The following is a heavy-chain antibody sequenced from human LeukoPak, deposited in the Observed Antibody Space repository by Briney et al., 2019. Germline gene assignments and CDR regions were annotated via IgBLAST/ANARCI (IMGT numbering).Heavy chain of an antibody. CDR2: INHSGST. V-gene: IGHV4-34*01. CDR1: GGSFSGYY. CDR3: ARTLGYCTNGVCYTALYNWFDP. D-gene: IGHD2-8*01. J-gene: IGHJ5*02. Sequence: SSETLSLTCAVYGGSFSGYYWSWIRQPPGKGLEWIGEINHSGSTNYNPSLKSRVTISVDTSKNQFSLKLSSVTAADTAVYYCARTLGYCTNGVCYTALYNWFDPWGQGTLVTVSS.